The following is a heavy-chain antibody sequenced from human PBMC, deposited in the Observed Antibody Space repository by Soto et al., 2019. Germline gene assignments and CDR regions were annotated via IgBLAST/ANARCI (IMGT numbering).Heavy chain of an antibody. CDR3: ARDAPLRNGMDV. J-gene: IGHJ6*02. D-gene: IGHD3-3*01. CDR1: GGTFSDYA. V-gene: IGHV1-69*18. Sequence: QVLLVQSGAEVRKPGSSVKVSCKPSGGTFSDYAFSWVRQAPGQGLEWMGNIIPMYGRRNYAQKYQGRVTISAYESTTTVYVEMRGLSFEDTAVYFCARDAPLRNGMDVWGQGTTVTVS. CDR2: IIPMYGRR.